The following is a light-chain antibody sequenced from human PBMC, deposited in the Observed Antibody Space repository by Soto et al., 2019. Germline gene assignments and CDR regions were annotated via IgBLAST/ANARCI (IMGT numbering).Light chain of an antibody. CDR1: SSDVGRYNY. Sequence: QSVLTQPASVSGSPGQSITISCTGSSSDVGRYNYVSWYQHHPGKAPKLMIYEVSNRPSGVSNRFSGSKSANTASLTISGLQAEDEADYHCSSYTNSSTLYVFGTGTKVTVL. CDR3: SSYTNSSTLYV. CDR2: EVS. V-gene: IGLV2-14*01. J-gene: IGLJ1*01.